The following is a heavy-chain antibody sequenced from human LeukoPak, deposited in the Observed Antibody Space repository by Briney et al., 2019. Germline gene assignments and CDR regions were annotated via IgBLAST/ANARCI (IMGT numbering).Heavy chain of an antibody. J-gene: IGHJ3*02. D-gene: IGHD3-10*01. Sequence: GGSLRLSCAASGFTFDDYAMHWVRQAPGKGLEWVSGTSWNSGSIGYADSVKGRFTISRDNAKNSLYLQMNSLRAEDTALYYCAKDTGSGSYYSAFDIWGQGTMVTVSS. V-gene: IGHV3-9*01. CDR2: TSWNSGSI. CDR1: GFTFDDYA. CDR3: AKDTGSGSYYSAFDI.